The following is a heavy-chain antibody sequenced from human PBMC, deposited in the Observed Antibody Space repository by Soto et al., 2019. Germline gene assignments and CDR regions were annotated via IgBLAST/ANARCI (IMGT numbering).Heavy chain of an antibody. CDR2: IYPGGVNI. Sequence: QVQLVQSGAEVKKPGASVKVSCKAIGYSFTSHYMHWVRQAPGQGLEWMGTIYPGGVNIGYEQKFNLRVTMTTHTSTSTVSIALNSLPSQATAVYYCATAHTCHDLLSFFPPWAPGTLVTVSS. D-gene: IGHD3-16*01. J-gene: IGHJ5*02. V-gene: IGHV1-46*03. CDR3: ATAHTCHDLLSFFPP. CDR1: GYSFTSHY.